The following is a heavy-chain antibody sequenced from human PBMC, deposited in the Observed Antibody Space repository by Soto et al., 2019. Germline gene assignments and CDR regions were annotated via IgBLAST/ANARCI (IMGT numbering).Heavy chain of an antibody. CDR1: GGSISSSSYY. D-gene: IGHD4-17*01. J-gene: IGHJ5*02. Sequence: PSETLSLTCTVSGGSISSSSYYWGWIRQPPGKGLEWIGSIYYSGSTYYNPSLKSRVTISVDTSKNQFSLKLSSVTAADTAVYYCARHVFYSDYNNWFDPWGQGTLVTVSS. CDR3: ARHVFYSDYNNWFDP. CDR2: IYYSGST. V-gene: IGHV4-39*01.